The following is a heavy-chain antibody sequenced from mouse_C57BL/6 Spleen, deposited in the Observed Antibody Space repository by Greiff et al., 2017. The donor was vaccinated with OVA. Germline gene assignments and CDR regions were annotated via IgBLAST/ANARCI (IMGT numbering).Heavy chain of an antibody. Sequence: EVKLVESGPELVKPGASVKMSCKASGYTFTDYNMHWVKQSHGKSLEWIGYINPNNGGTSYNQKFKGKATLTVNKSSSTAYMELRSLTSEDSAVYYCARSERNGYFLYYAMDYWGQGTSVTVSS. CDR2: INPNNGGT. J-gene: IGHJ4*01. V-gene: IGHV1-22*01. CDR3: ARSERNGYFLYYAMDY. CDR1: GYTFTDYN. D-gene: IGHD2-3*01.